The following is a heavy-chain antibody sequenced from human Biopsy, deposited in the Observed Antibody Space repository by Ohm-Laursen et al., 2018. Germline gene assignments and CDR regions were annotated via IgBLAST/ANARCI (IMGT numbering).Heavy chain of an antibody. CDR3: ARESALKWYRSLSYFNGMDV. CDR1: GFSFSSYG. J-gene: IGHJ6*02. CDR2: ISSRSSDI. Sequence: SLRLSCSAFGFSFSSYGMYWVRQAPGKGLEWVSSISSRSSDIYYADSVKGRFTISRDNAKNSLFLHMNSLRAEDTAVYYCARESALKWYRSLSYFNGMDVWGQGTTVTVSS. V-gene: IGHV3-21*01. D-gene: IGHD2-8*01.